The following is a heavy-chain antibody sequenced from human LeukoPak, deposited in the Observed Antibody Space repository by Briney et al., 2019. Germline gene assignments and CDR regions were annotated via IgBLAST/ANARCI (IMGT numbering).Heavy chain of an antibody. Sequence: ASVKVSCKASGYTFTSYDINWVRQATGQGLEWMGWMNPNSGNTGYAQKFQGRVTMTRNTSISTAYMELSSLRSEDTAVYYCARHHYDILTGYYKEGSDYWGQGALVTVSS. D-gene: IGHD3-9*01. CDR3: ARHHYDILTGYYKEGSDY. J-gene: IGHJ4*02. CDR1: GYTFTSYD. CDR2: MNPNSGNT. V-gene: IGHV1-8*01.